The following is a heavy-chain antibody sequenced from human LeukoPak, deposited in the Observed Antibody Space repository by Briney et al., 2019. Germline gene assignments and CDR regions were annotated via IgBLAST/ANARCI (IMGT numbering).Heavy chain of an antibody. CDR1: GGSISSYY. Sequence: SETLSLTCTVSGGSISSYYWSWIRQPPGKGLEWIGYIYYSGSTNYDPSLKSRVTISVDTSKNQFSLKLSSVTAADTAVYYCARVYYDFWSGHRTNYYMDVWGKGTTVTVSS. CDR3: ARVYYDFWSGHRTNYYMDV. CDR2: IYYSGST. J-gene: IGHJ6*03. V-gene: IGHV4-59*01. D-gene: IGHD3-3*01.